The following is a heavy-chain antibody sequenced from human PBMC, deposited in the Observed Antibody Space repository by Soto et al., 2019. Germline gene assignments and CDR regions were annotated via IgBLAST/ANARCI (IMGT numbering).Heavy chain of an antibody. CDR2: ISGSGGST. CDR1: GFTFSSYA. D-gene: IGHD3-22*01. J-gene: IGHJ4*02. Sequence: PGGSLRLSCAASGFTFSSYAMSWVRQAPGKGLEWVSAISGSGGSTYYADSVKGRFTISRDNSKNTLYLQMNSLRAEDTAVYYCAKDAIATMIVVVITIDYWGQGTLVTVSS. CDR3: AKDAIATMIVVVITIDY. V-gene: IGHV3-23*01.